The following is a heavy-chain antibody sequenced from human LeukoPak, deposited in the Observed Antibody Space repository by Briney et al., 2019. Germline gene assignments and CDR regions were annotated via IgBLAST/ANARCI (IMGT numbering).Heavy chain of an antibody. Sequence: GGSLRLSCAASGFTFSSYAMSWVRQAPGKGLEWVSSISPSSSMMHYADSVRGRFTISRDNAKNSLYLQMNSLRDEDTAVYYCASRRGFDDWGQGTLVTVSS. CDR2: ISPSSSMM. D-gene: IGHD3-10*01. CDR1: GFTFSSYA. J-gene: IGHJ4*02. V-gene: IGHV3-48*02. CDR3: ASRRGFDD.